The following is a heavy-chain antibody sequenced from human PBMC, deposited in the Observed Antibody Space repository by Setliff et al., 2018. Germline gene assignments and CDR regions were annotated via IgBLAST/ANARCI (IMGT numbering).Heavy chain of an antibody. V-gene: IGHV3-15*05. D-gene: IGHD3-16*02. Sequence: GGSLRLSCAASGFTLSSYNMNWVRQAPGKGLEWIGHIKSKTDGGTTDYAAPVKCRCTIARDDSKNTLYRQMYSLETEDTAVYYCVNSYRGYDDYPDYWVQGALVTVSS. CDR3: VNSYRGYDDYPDY. CDR2: IKSKTDGGTT. J-gene: IGHJ4*02. CDR1: GFTLSSYN.